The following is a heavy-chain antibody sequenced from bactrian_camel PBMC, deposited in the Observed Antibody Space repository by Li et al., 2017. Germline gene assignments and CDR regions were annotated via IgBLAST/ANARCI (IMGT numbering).Heavy chain of an antibody. CDR3: AANPPCYPAGDRYCGGGFCRGDY. D-gene: IGHD2*01. V-gene: IGHV3S55*01. J-gene: IGHJ4*01. Sequence: VQLVESGGGSVQAGGSLRLSCQVADHRTSRLCMGWFRQAPGKGREVVAATGPSNTWYADSVKGRFTLSKDGDKDTQYLQMNNVKPEDTAMYYCAANPPCYPAGDRYCGGGFCRGDYWGQGTQVTVS. CDR2: TGPSNT. CDR1: DHRTSRLC.